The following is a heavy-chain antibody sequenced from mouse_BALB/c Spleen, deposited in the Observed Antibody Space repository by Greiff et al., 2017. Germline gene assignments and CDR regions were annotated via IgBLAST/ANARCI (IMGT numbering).Heavy chain of an antibody. D-gene: IGHD2-4*01. CDR1: GDSITSGY. CDR3: ARWDYDYDGGYFDV. CDR2: ISYSGST. J-gene: IGHJ1*01. Sequence: EVKLMESGPSLVKPSQTLSLTCSVTGDSITSGYWNWIRKFPGNKLEYMGYISYSGSTYYNPSLKSRISITRDTSKNQYYLQLNSVTTEDTATYYCARWDYDYDGGYFDVWGAGTTVTVSS. V-gene: IGHV3-8*02.